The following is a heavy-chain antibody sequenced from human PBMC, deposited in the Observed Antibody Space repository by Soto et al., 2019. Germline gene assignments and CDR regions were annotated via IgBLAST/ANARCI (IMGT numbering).Heavy chain of an antibody. Sequence: PGGSLRLSCVASGFTFNSYAMSWVRQAPGKGLEWVSAISGSGGTTYYAASVKGRFTISRDNSKNTLYLQMNSLRAEDTAVYYCAILGIAVAGYFDYWGQGTLVTVSS. CDR3: AILGIAVAGYFDY. V-gene: IGHV3-23*01. D-gene: IGHD6-19*01. CDR1: GFTFNSYA. J-gene: IGHJ4*02. CDR2: ISGSGGTT.